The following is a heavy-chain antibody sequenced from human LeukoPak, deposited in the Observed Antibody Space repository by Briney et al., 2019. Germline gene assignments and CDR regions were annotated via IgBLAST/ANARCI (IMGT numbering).Heavy chain of an antibody. D-gene: IGHD6-19*01. J-gene: IGHJ6*02. Sequence: SQTLSHTCAISGDSVSSNSAAWSWIRQSPSRGLEWLGRTYYRSKWYNDYAVSVKSRITINPDTSKNQFSLQLNSVTPEDTAVYYCARSIAVAALRRSYYYYGMDVWGQGTTVTVSS. CDR3: ARSIAVAALRRSYYYYGMDV. CDR1: GDSVSSNSAA. V-gene: IGHV6-1*01. CDR2: TYYRSKWYN.